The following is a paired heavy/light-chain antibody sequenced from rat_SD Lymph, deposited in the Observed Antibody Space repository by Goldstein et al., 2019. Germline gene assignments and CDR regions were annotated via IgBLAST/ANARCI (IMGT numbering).Heavy chain of an antibody. V-gene: IGHV5S13*01. CDR1: GFTFSNYG. CDR2: ISTGGGNT. CDR3: ARSIGTYYGYNQGAFDY. Sequence: EVQLVESGGGLVQPGRSLKLSCAASGFTFSNYGMAWVCQAPTKGLEWVASISTGGGNTYYRDSVKGRFTISRDNAKNTLYLQMDSLRSEDTATYYCARSIGTYYGYNQGAFDYWGQGVMVTVSS. D-gene: IGHD1-9*01. J-gene: IGHJ2*01.
Light chain of an antibody. Sequence: NIVMTQSPKSMSISVGDRVTMNCKASQNVGNNIAWYQQKPGQSPKLLIYYASNRYTGVPDRFTGGGYGTDFTLTINSVQAEDAAFYYCQRIYNSPWTFGGGTKLELK. CDR1: QNVGNN. CDR2: YAS. V-gene: IGKV6S5*01. CDR3: QRIYNSPWT. J-gene: IGKJ1*01.